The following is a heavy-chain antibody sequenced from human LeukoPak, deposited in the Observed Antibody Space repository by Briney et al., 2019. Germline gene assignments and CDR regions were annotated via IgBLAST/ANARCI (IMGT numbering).Heavy chain of an antibody. J-gene: IGHJ3*02. CDR2: ISSSSSAI. Sequence: GGSLRLSCAASGFTFSSYGMNWVRQAPGKGLEGVSYISSSSSAIYYADSVKGRFTISRDNAKNSLYLQMNSLRAEDTAVYYCARAFCSGSTCYGYFDIWGQGTMVTVSS. CDR1: GFTFSSYG. CDR3: ARAFCSGSTCYGYFDI. D-gene: IGHD2-15*01. V-gene: IGHV3-48*01.